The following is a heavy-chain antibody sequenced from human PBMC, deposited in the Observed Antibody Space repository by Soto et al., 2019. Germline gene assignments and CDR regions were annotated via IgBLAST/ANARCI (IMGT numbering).Heavy chain of an antibody. V-gene: IGHV3-33*01. CDR3: ASDMVRGVLGGMDV. CDR1: GFTFSSYG. Sequence: GGSLRLSCAASGFTFSSYGMHWVRQAPGKGLEWVAVIWYDGSNKYYADSVKGRFTISRDNSKNTLYLQMNSLRAEDTAVYYCASDMVRGVLGGMDVWGQGTTVTVSS. J-gene: IGHJ6*02. CDR2: IWYDGSNK. D-gene: IGHD3-10*01.